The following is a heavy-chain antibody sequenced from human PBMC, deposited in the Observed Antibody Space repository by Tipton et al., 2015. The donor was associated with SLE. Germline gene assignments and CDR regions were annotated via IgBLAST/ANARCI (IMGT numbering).Heavy chain of an antibody. CDR2: IYRSGNT. Sequence: TLSLTCTVSGYSITSGYFWGWIRQPPGKGLEWIGNIYRSGNTYYNPPLKSRVTISVDTSKNQFSLKLSSVTAADTAVYYCARSRIGLGYNYDMDVWGKGTTVTVSS. CDR1: GYSITSGYF. J-gene: IGHJ6*03. D-gene: IGHD1-1*01. V-gene: IGHV4-38-2*02. CDR3: ARSRIGLGYNYDMDV.